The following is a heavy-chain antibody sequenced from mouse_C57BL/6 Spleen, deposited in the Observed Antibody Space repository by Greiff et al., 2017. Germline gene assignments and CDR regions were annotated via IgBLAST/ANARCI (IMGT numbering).Heavy chain of an antibody. V-gene: IGHV1-42*01. J-gene: IGHJ1*03. CDR3: ARGGLRGYFDV. CDR2: INPSTGGT. Sequence: EVQLQQSGPELVKPGASVKISCKASGYSFTGYYMNWVKQSPEKSLEWIGEINPSTGGTTYNQKFKAKATLTVDKSSSTAYMQLKSLTSEDSAVYYCARGGLRGYFDVWGTGTTVTVSS. D-gene: IGHD1-1*01. CDR1: GYSFTGYY.